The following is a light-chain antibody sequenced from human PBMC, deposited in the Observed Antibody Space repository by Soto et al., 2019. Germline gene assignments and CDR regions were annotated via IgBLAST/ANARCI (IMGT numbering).Light chain of an antibody. CDR2: DAS. J-gene: IGKJ1*01. CDR3: RQYNSYSWT. CDR1: QSISSW. V-gene: IGKV1-5*01. Sequence: DIQMTQSPSSLSAVVGDRVTITCRASQSISSWLAWYQQKPGKAPKLLIFDASSLESGVPSRFSGSGSGTEFTLTISSLQPDDFATYYCRQYNSYSWTFGQGTKVDIK.